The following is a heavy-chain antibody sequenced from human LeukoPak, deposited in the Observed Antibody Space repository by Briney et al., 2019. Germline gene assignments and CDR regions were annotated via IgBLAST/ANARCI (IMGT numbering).Heavy chain of an antibody. CDR2: IKSKTDGGTT. Sequence: GGSLRLSCAASGFTFSNAWMSWVRQAPGKGLEWVGRIKSKTDGGTTDYAAPVKGRFTISRDDSKNTLYLQMNSLKTEDTAVYYCTTRPSPRVGGDYWGQGTLVTVSS. V-gene: IGHV3-15*01. CDR1: GFTFSNAW. D-gene: IGHD1-26*01. J-gene: IGHJ4*02. CDR3: TTRPSPRVGGDY.